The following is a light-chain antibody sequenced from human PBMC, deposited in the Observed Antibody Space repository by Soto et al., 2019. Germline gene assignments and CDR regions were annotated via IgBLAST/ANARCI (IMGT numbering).Light chain of an antibody. CDR3: QKYNSAPTWT. CDR2: AAS. V-gene: IGKV1-27*01. Sequence: DIQMTQSPSSLSASVGDRVTITCRASQGISNYLAWYQQQPGKVPKLLIYAASTLQSGVPSRFSGSGSETDFTLTISSLQPEDVATYYCQKYNSAPTWTFGQGTKVEIK. J-gene: IGKJ1*01. CDR1: QGISNY.